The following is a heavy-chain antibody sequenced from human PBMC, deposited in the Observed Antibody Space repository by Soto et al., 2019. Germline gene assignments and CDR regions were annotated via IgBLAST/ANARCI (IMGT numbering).Heavy chain of an antibody. CDR1: GGTFSSYT. CDR3: ARDIATVTTSYYFDY. Sequence: SVKVSCKASGGTFSSYTISWVRQAPGQGLEWMGRIIPILGIANYAQKFQGRVTITADKSTSTAYMELSSLRSEDTAVYYCARDIATVTTSYYFDYWGQGTLVTVSS. D-gene: IGHD4-17*01. V-gene: IGHV1-69*04. J-gene: IGHJ4*02. CDR2: IIPILGIA.